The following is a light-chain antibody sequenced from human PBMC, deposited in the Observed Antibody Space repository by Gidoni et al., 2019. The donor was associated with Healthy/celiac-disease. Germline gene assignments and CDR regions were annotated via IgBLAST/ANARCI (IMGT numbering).Light chain of an antibody. CDR2: AAS. J-gene: IGKJ3*01. CDR1: QSISSY. V-gene: IGKV1-39*01. Sequence: DIQMTQSPSSLSASVGDRVTITCRARQSISSYLNWYQQKPGKAPKLLIYAASSLQSGVPSRVSGSGSGTDFTLTISSLQPEDFATYYCQQSYSTPLTFGPGTKVDIK. CDR3: QQSYSTPLT.